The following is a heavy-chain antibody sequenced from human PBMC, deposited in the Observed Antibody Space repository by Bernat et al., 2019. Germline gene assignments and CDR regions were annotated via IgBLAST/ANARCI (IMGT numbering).Heavy chain of an antibody. J-gene: IGHJ3*02. Sequence: QLQLQESGPGLVKPSETLSLTCTVSGGSITSSSYYWGWIRQPPGQGLEWIGSIYYSASAYYNPSLRSRVTISVDKSKNQFSLNLSSVTAADTAVYYCAGHDTAMVTTTRWAFDIWGQGTMVTVSS. CDR3: AGHDTAMVTTTRWAFDI. V-gene: IGHV4-39*01. D-gene: IGHD5-18*01. CDR1: GGSITSSSYY. CDR2: IYYSASA.